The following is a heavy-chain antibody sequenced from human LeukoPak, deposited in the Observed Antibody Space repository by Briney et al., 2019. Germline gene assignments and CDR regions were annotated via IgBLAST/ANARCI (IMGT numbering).Heavy chain of an antibody. CDR3: ASSQGVLWFGELPFFDY. CDR2: IYYSGST. V-gene: IGHV4-39*07. CDR1: GGSISSSSYY. D-gene: IGHD3-10*01. J-gene: IGHJ4*02. Sequence: SETLSLTCTVSGGSISSSSYYWGWIRQPPGKGLEWIGSIYYSGSTYYNPSLKSRVTISVDTSKNQFSLKLSSVTAADTAVYYCASSQGVLWFGELPFFDYWGQGTLVTVSS.